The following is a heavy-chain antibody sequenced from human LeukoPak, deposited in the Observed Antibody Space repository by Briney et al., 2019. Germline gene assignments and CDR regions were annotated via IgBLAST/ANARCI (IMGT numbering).Heavy chain of an antibody. D-gene: IGHD1-26*01. CDR2: IVVGSGNT. J-gene: IGHJ5*02. CDR3: AAGVGATLVEDNWFDP. V-gene: IGHV1-58*02. CDR1: GFTLTSSA. Sequence: SVKVSCKASGFTLTSSAMQWVRQARGQRLEWIGWIVVGSGNTNYAQKFQERVTITRDMSTSTAYMELSSLRSEDTAVYYCAAGVGATLVEDNWFDPWGQGTLVTVSS.